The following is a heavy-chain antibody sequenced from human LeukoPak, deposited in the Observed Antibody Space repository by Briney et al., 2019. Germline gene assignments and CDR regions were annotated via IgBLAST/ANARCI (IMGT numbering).Heavy chain of an antibody. CDR3: AFVVVSSTGFDP. D-gene: IGHD2-2*01. CDR1: GGTFSSYA. J-gene: IGHJ5*02. CDR2: IIPIFGTA. V-gene: IGHV1-69*13. Sequence: GASVKVSCKASGGTFSSYAISWVRQAPGQGLEWMGGIIPIFGTANYAQKFQGRVTITADESTSTAYMELSSLRSEDTAVYYCAFVVVSSTGFDPWGQGTLVTVSS.